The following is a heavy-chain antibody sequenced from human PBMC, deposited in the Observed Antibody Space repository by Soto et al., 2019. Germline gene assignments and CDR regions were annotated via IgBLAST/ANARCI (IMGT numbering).Heavy chain of an antibody. Sequence: LSLTCSVSGGSISGSYWSWIRQSPGKGLEWLGYVYYTGSTNYSPSLRSRVSISVDTSKNEFSLRLSSVTAADTAVYFCARGVAVPGAHIDYWGQGTQVTVSS. CDR2: VYYTGST. D-gene: IGHD6-19*01. CDR3: ARGVAVPGAHIDY. V-gene: IGHV4-59*01. CDR1: GGSISGSY. J-gene: IGHJ4*02.